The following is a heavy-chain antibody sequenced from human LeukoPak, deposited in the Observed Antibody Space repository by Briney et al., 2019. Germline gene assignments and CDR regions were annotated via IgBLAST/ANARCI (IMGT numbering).Heavy chain of an antibody. CDR1: GYTFTDYA. CDR2: ISAYNGDT. D-gene: IGHD3-10*01. V-gene: IGHV1-18*01. CDR3: ARESRLHWFGELPIDY. Sequence: ASVKISCKASGYTFTDYAISWVRQAPGQGLEGMGWISAYNGDTNYAQKLQGRVTMTIDTSTSTAYMEVWGPTSDDTAVYFCARESRLHWFGELPIDYWGQGTLVTVSS. J-gene: IGHJ4*02.